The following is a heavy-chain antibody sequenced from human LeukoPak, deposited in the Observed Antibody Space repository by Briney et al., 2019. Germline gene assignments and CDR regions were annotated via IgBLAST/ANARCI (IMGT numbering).Heavy chain of an antibody. Sequence: SETLSLICTVSGYSISSGYYWGWIRPPPGKGLEWIGIIYHSGSTYYNPSVKSRVTISVDTSKNQFSLKLSSGTAADTAVYYCARAPYDRSGYHCDYWGQGTLVTVSS. D-gene: IGHD3-22*01. V-gene: IGHV4-38-2*02. CDR3: ARAPYDRSGYHCDY. CDR1: GYSISSGYY. J-gene: IGHJ4*02. CDR2: IYHSGST.